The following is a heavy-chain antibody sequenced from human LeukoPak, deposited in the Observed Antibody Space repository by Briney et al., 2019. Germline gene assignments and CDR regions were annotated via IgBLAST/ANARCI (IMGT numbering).Heavy chain of an antibody. CDR1: GFTFSSYE. CDR2: ISRSGSTI. CDR3: AREQVSPGATGYSSSGFDP. J-gene: IGHJ5*02. D-gene: IGHD6-6*01. V-gene: IGHV3-48*03. Sequence: PGGSLRLSCAASGFTFSSYEMIWVRQAPGEGLEWVSYISRSGSTIFYADSVKGRFIISRDNAKNSLYLQMNSLRAEDTAVYYCAREQVSPGATGYSSSGFDPWGQGTLVTVSS.